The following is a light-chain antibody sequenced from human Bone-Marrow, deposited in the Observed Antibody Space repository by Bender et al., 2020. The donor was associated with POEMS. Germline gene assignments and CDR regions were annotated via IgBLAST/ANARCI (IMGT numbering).Light chain of an antibody. CDR3: QSTDSSGTRWV. V-gene: IGLV3-25*03. CDR2: RDT. J-gene: IGLJ3*02. CDR1: VLAKQY. Sequence: SYELTQPPSVSVSPGQTARITCGGDVLAKQYVYWYQQKPGQAPVLVIYRDTERSSGIPERFSGSSSGSTVTLTISGVQAEDEADYYCQSTDSSGTRWVFGGGTNLAVL.